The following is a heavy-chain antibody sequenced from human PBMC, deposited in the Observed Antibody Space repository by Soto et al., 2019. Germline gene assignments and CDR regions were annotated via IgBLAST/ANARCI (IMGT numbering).Heavy chain of an antibody. CDR1: GFTFSDYY. J-gene: IGHJ6*02. CDR2: ISSSSSYT. Sequence: QVQLVESGGGLVKPGGSLRLSCAASGFTFSDYYMSWIRQAPGKGLEWVSYISSSSSYTNYADSVKGRFTISRDNAKNSLYLQMNSLRAEDTAVYYCARGRLSNMIGRDARYYFYGMDVWGQGTTVTVSS. D-gene: IGHD3-22*01. CDR3: ARGRLSNMIGRDARYYFYGMDV. V-gene: IGHV3-11*06.